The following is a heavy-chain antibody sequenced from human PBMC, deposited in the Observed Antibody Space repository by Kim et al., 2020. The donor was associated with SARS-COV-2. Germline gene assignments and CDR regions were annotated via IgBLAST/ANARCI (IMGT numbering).Heavy chain of an antibody. Sequence: YNPSLTSRVTISVDTSKNQFSLKLSSVTAADTAVYYCARGWMVRGVTNDYWGQGTLVTVSS. D-gene: IGHD3-10*01. V-gene: IGHV4-34*01. J-gene: IGHJ4*02. CDR3: ARGWMVRGVTNDY.